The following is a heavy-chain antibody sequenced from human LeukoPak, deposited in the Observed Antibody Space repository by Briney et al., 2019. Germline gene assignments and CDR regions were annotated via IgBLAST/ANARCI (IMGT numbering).Heavy chain of an antibody. CDR2: IFHSGST. Sequence: SETLSLTCAVSGGSISSSNWWSWVRQPPGKGLEWIGEIFHSGSTKYNLSLKSRVTISVDQSKNQFSLKLNSVTAADTAVYYCARDRYGYSYGHGLDYWGQGTLVTVSS. CDR1: GGSISSSNW. D-gene: IGHD5-18*01. V-gene: IGHV4-4*02. CDR3: ARDRYGYSYGHGLDY. J-gene: IGHJ4*02.